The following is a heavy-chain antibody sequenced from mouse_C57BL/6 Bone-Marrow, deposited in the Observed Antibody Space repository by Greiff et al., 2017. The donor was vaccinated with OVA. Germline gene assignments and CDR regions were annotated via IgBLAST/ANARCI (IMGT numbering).Heavy chain of an antibody. CDR2: ISSGGSYT. CDR1: GFTFSSYG. J-gene: IGHJ4*01. D-gene: IGHD1-1*01. Sequence: EVHLVASGGDLVKPGGSLKLSCAASGFTFSSYGMSWVRQTPDKRLEWVATISSGGSYTYYPDSVKGRFTISRDNAKNTLYLQMSSLKSEDTAMYYCARGYGSIPMDYWGQGTSVTVSS. CDR3: ARGYGSIPMDY. V-gene: IGHV5-6*01.